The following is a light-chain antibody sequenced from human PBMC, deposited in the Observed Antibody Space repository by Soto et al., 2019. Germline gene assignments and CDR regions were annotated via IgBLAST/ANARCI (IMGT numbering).Light chain of an antibody. CDR3: QQRSNWPAIT. Sequence: IVLTQSPANMSLSPGERATLSCRASRSVSSYLAWYQQKPGQAPRLLIYDASNRATGIPARFSGSGSGTDFSLTISSLEPEDFAIYYCQQRSNWPAITFGQGTRLEMK. CDR2: DAS. J-gene: IGKJ5*01. V-gene: IGKV3-11*01. CDR1: RSVSSY.